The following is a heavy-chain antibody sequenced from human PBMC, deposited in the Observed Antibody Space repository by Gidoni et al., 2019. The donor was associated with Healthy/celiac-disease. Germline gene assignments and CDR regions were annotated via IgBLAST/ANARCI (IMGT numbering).Heavy chain of an antibody. CDR2: ISSSSSTI. Sequence: EVQLVESGGGWVQPGGSLRLSCAASGFTFSSYSMNWVRQAPGKGLEWVSYISSSSSTIYYADSVKGRFTISRDNAKNSLYLQMNSLRDEDTAVYYCARDSEYYDFPYGMDVWGQGTTVTVSS. CDR3: ARDSEYYDFPYGMDV. J-gene: IGHJ6*02. V-gene: IGHV3-48*02. D-gene: IGHD3-3*01. CDR1: GFTFSSYS.